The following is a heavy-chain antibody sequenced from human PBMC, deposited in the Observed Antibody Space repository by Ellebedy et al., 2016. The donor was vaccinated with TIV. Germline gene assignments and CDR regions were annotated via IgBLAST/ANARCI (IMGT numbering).Heavy chain of an antibody. Sequence: GGSLRLXCAASGFTFSNAWMSWVRQAPGKGLEWVGRIKSKTDGGTTDYAAPVKGRFTISRDDSKNTLYLQMNSLKTEDTAVYYCTTDPGRAYYDILTGYYPIDYWGQGTLVTVSS. V-gene: IGHV3-15*01. CDR1: GFTFSNAW. J-gene: IGHJ4*02. CDR2: IKSKTDGGTT. D-gene: IGHD3-9*01. CDR3: TTDPGRAYYDILTGYYPIDY.